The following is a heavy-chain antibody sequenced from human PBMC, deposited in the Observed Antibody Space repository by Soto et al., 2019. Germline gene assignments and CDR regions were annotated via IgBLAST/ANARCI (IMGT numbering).Heavy chain of an antibody. CDR2: FDPEDGET. V-gene: IGHV1-24*01. J-gene: IGHJ1*01. D-gene: IGHD6-13*01. Sequence: GASVKVSCKVSGYTLTELSMHWVRQAPGKGLEWMGGFDPEDGETIYAQKFQGRVTMTEDTSTDTAYMELSSLRSEDTAVYYCATDGSDSSWTEHWGQGTLVTVSS. CDR3: ATDGSDSSWTEH. CDR1: GYTLTELS.